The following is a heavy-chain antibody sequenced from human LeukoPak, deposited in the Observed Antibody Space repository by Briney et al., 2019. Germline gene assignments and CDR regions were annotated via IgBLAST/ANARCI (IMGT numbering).Heavy chain of an antibody. D-gene: IGHD6-19*01. CDR3: ARVYSSGWGIVDY. Sequence: TSETLSLTCTVSGGSISSYYWSWIRQPPGKGLEWIGYIYYSGSTNYNPSLKSRVTISVDTSKNQFSLKLSSVTAADTAVYYCARVYSSGWGIVDYWGQETLVTVSS. CDR1: GGSISSYY. CDR2: IYYSGST. V-gene: IGHV4-59*01. J-gene: IGHJ4*02.